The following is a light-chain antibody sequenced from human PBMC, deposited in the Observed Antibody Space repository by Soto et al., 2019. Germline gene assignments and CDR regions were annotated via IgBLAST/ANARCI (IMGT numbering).Light chain of an antibody. J-gene: IGLJ2*01. Sequence: QSVLTQRASGSGSAGQSSIISCTGTGSYVGSYNLVSLYQQHLGKVPTLMFYDVNKWPSGVSNRLSGSKSGNPASLTISGLHDEDEADYCCFSYAGSHVVFGGGTELAV. CDR1: GSYVGSYNL. CDR3: FSYAGSHVV. CDR2: DVN. V-gene: IGLV2-23*02.